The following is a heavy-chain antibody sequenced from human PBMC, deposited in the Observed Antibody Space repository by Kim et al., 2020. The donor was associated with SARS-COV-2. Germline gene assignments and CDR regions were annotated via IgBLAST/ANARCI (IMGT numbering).Heavy chain of an antibody. Sequence: SETLSLTCTVSGGSISSGGYYWSWIRQHPGKGLEWIGYIYYSGSTYYNPSLKSRVTISVDTSKNQFSLKLSSVTAADTAVYYCAREGTRATHYYYYGMDVWGQGTTVTVSS. CDR2: IYYSGST. CDR3: AREGTRATHYYYYGMDV. J-gene: IGHJ6*02. CDR1: GGSISSGGYY. V-gene: IGHV4-31*03. D-gene: IGHD5-12*01.